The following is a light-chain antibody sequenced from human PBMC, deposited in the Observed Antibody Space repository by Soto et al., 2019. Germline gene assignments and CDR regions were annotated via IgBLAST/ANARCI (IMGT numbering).Light chain of an antibody. CDR3: PPYEKSPPWT. CDR2: GAS. Sequence: ELVIGKSPGTVTVYLGERAALSCRASHSISINLAWTQQKPGQGPRLLMIGASTRATGVPDRFSGSGSGTEFTLTINCLQADDFATYYCPPYEKSPPWTFAQGTKVDIK. CDR1: HSISIN. V-gene: IGKV3-15*01. J-gene: IGKJ1*01.